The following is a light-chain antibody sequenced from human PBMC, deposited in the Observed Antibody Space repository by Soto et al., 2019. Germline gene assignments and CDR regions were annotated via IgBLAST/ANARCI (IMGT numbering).Light chain of an antibody. Sequence: EIVLTQSPGPLSLSPGERATLSCRASQSVSSNLAWYQQKPGQAPRLLIYGASTRATGIPARFSGSGSGTEFTLTISSPQSEDFAVYYCQQYNDWPRTFGQGTKVDIK. CDR3: QQYNDWPRT. J-gene: IGKJ1*01. V-gene: IGKV3-15*01. CDR1: QSVSSN. CDR2: GAS.